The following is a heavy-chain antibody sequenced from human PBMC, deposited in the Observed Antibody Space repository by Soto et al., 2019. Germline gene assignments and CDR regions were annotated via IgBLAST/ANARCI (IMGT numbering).Heavy chain of an antibody. V-gene: IGHV1-18*01. Sequence: QVQLVQSGAEVKKPGASVKVSCKASVYTFTSYGISWVRQAPGQGREWMGWISAYNGNTNYAQKLQGRVTMTTDTSTSTAYMELRSLRSDDTAVYYCARVRRLRTSFGVALQYYFDYWGQGTLVTVSS. D-gene: IGHD3-3*01. J-gene: IGHJ4*02. CDR3: ARVRRLRTSFGVALQYYFDY. CDR2: ISAYNGNT. CDR1: VYTFTSYG.